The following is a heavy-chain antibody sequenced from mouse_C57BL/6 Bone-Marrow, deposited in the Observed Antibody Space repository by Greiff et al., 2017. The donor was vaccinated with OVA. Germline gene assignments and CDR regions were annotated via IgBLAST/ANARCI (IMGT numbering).Heavy chain of an antibody. CDR1: GFTFSSYA. Sequence: DVMLVESGGGLVKPGGSLKLSCAASGFTFSSYAMSWVRQTPEKRLEWVATISDGGSYTYYPDNVKGRVTISRDNAKNNLYLQMSHLKSEDTAMYYCARDDWDWYFDVWGTGTTVTVSS. J-gene: IGHJ1*03. CDR3: ARDDWDWYFDV. CDR2: ISDGGSYT. D-gene: IGHD4-1*01. V-gene: IGHV5-4*01.